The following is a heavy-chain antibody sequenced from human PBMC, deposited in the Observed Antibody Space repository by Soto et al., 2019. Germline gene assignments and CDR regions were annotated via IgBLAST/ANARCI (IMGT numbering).Heavy chain of an antibody. CDR1: GFTFSHSG. Sequence: QVQLVEPGGGVGQPGRSLRLSCRGSGFTFSHSGMHWVRQAPGKGLEWVIFISSDGSTIYYGNSVKGRFTISRDNSRNTVYLLMNTLRPEDTAVCYCAQDTPGTVPRRGQGILVNVSS. CDR3: AQDTPGTVPR. CDR2: ISSDGSTI. D-gene: IGHD3-10*01. V-gene: IGHV3-30*18. J-gene: IGHJ4*02.